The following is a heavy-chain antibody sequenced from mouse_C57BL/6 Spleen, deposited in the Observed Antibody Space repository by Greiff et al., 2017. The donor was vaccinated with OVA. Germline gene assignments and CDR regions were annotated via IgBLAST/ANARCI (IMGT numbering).Heavy chain of an antibody. Sequence: EVQLQESGEGLVKPGGSLKLSCAASGFTFSSYAMSWVRQTPEKRLEWVAYISSGGDYISYADTVTGRFTISSDNAKNTLYLQMSSLKSEDTAMDYCTRALSYAMDYWGQGTSVTVSS. CDR1: GFTFSSYA. CDR2: ISSGGDYI. CDR3: TRALSYAMDY. V-gene: IGHV5-9-1*02. J-gene: IGHJ4*01.